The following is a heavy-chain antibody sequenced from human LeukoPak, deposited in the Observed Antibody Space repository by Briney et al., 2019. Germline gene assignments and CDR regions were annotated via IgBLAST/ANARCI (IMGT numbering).Heavy chain of an antibody. V-gene: IGHV4-31*03. CDR1: GGSISSGGYY. D-gene: IGHD6-6*01. J-gene: IGHJ4*02. CDR3: ASIAARRDFDY. CDR2: IYYSGST. Sequence: SETLSLTCTVSGGSISSGGYYWSWIRQHPEKGLEWIGYIYYSGSTYYNPSLKSRVTISVDTSKNQFSLKLSSVTAADTAVYYCASIAARRDFDYWGQGTPVTVSS.